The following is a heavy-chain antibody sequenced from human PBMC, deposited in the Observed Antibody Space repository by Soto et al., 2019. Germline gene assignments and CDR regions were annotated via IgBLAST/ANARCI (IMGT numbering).Heavy chain of an antibody. CDR3: ARPMVRGVIPDAFDI. CDR1: VFTFIDYY. CDR2: ISSSSSYT. V-gene: IGHV3-11*06. Sequence: GWSLRLSCASSVFTFIDYYMSWIRQAPGKGLEWVSYISSSSSYTNYADSVKGRFTISRDNAKNSLYLQMNSLRAEDTAVYYCARPMVRGVIPDAFDIWGQGTMVTVS. D-gene: IGHD3-10*01. J-gene: IGHJ3*02.